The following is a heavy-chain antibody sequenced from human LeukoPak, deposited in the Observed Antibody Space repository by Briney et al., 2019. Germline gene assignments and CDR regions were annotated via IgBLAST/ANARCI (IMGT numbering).Heavy chain of an antibody. V-gene: IGHV4-4*07. D-gene: IGHD5-12*01. Sequence: KPSETLSLTCTVSGGSISSYYWSWIRQPAGKGLEWIGRIYTSGSTNYNPSLKSRVTMSVDTSKNQFSLKLSSVTAADTAVYYCARGGLYSGHDYDFDYWGQGTLVTVSS. CDR2: IYTSGST. J-gene: IGHJ4*02. CDR1: GGSISSYY. CDR3: ARGGLYSGHDYDFDY.